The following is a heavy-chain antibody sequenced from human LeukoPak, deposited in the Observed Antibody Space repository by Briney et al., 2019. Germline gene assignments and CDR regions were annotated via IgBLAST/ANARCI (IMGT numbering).Heavy chain of an antibody. CDR1: GYTFTSYD. D-gene: IGHD3-9*01. CDR2: MNPNSGNT. V-gene: IGHV1-8*03. J-gene: IGHJ4*02. CDR3: ARVDLLTGYYFFDY. Sequence: ASVKVSCRASGYTFTSYDINWVRQATGQGLEWMGWMNPNSGNTGYAQKFQGRVTITRNTSISTAYMELSSLRSEDTAVYYCARVDLLTGYYFFDYWGQGTLVTVSS.